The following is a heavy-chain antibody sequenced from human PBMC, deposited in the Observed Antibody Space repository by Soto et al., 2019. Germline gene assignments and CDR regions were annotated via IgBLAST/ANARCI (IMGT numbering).Heavy chain of an antibody. CDR2: ISAYNGNT. J-gene: IGHJ6*02. CDR3: ARGGYGSGNIDYYYYGMDV. Sequence: ASLKVSCKASGYTFTSYGISWVRQAPGQGLEWMGWISAYNGNTNYAQKLQGRVTMTTDTSTSTAYMELRSLRSDDTAVYYCARGGYGSGNIDYYYYGMDVWGQGTTVTVSS. V-gene: IGHV1-18*01. CDR1: GYTFTSYG. D-gene: IGHD3-10*01.